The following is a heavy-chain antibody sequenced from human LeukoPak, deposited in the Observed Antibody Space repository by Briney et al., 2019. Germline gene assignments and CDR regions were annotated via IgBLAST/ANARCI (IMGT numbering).Heavy chain of an antibody. CDR1: TDSMSSYY. Sequence: SETLSLTCTVSTDSMSSYYWSWIRQPPGKGLEWIGYRSYGVSTNYNPSLKSRVTISVDKSKNQFSLKLSSVTAADTAVYYCASAQSIAAAGVLFDPRGQGTLVTVSS. V-gene: IGHV4-59*12. CDR3: ASAQSIAAAGVLFDP. CDR2: RSYGVST. J-gene: IGHJ5*02. D-gene: IGHD6-13*01.